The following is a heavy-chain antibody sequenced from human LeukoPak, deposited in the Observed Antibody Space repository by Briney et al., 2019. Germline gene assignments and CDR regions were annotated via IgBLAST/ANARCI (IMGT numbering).Heavy chain of an antibody. CDR3: ARVSPYRVARLGALDI. J-gene: IGHJ3*02. Sequence: GGSLRLSCAASGFTFSSYWMHWVRQAPGKGLVWVSRINSDGTTTDYADSVKGRVTVSRDNGRNTVYLQMSSLRADDTAIYYCARVSPYRVARLGALDIWGQGTKVTVSS. D-gene: IGHD3-16*02. CDR1: GFTFSSYW. V-gene: IGHV3-74*01. CDR2: INSDGTTT.